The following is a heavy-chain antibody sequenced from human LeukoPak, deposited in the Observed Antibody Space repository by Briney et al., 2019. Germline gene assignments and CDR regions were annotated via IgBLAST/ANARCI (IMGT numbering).Heavy chain of an antibody. V-gene: IGHV3-30*02. Sequence: GGSLRLSCAASGFTFSSYGMHWVRQAPGKGLEWVAFIRYDGSNKYYADSVKGRVTISRDNSKNTLYLQMNSLRAEDTAVYYCARLQLQEYYYYYYLDVWGKGTPVTVSS. J-gene: IGHJ6*03. CDR3: ARLQLQEYYYYYYLDV. D-gene: IGHD4-11*01. CDR1: GFTFSSYG. CDR2: IRYDGSNK.